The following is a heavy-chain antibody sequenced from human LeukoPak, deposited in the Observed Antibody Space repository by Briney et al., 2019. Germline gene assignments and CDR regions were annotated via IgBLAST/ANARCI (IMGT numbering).Heavy chain of an antibody. CDR3: ARDPGYYCTNGVCYTFDY. J-gene: IGHJ4*02. D-gene: IGHD2-8*01. CDR1: GGSISSSSYY. V-gene: IGHV4-39*07. CDR2: IYYSGST. Sequence: SETLSLTYTVSGGSISSSSYYWGWLRQPPGKGLEWIGSIYYSGSTYYNPFLKSRVTISVDTSKNRFSLKLSSVTAADTAVYYCARDPGYYCTNGVCYTFDYWGQGTLVTVSS.